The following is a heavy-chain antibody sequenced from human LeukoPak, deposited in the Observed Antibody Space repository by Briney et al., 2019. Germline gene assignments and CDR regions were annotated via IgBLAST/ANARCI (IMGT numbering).Heavy chain of an antibody. CDR2: IYYSGST. V-gene: IGHV4-59*01. CDR3: ARENSSSDRYYYYGMDV. J-gene: IGHJ6*02. D-gene: IGHD6-6*01. CDR1: GGSISSYY. Sequence: PSETLSLTCTVSGGSISSYYWSWIRQPPGKGLEWIGYIYYSGSTNYNPSLKSRVTISVDTSKNQFSLKLSSVTAADTAVYYCARENSSSDRYYYYGMDVWGQGTTVTVSS.